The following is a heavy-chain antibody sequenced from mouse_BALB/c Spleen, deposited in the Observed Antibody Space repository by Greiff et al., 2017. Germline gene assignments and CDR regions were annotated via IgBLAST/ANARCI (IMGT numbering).Heavy chain of an antibody. Sequence: EVHLVESGGGLVQPGGSRKLSCAASGFTFSSFGMHWVRQAPEKGLEWVAYISSGSSTIYYADTVKGRFTISRDNPKNTLFLQMTSLRSEDTAMYYCARDAITVFDYWGQGTTLTVSS. CDR1: GFTFSSFG. D-gene: IGHD1-1*01. V-gene: IGHV5-17*02. J-gene: IGHJ2*01. CDR3: ARDAITVFDY. CDR2: ISSGSSTI.